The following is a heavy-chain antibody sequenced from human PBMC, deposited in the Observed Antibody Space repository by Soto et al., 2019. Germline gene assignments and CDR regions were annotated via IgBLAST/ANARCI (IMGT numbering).Heavy chain of an antibody. Sequence: QTGGSLRLSCAASGFTFSSHWMNWVRQAPGKGLVWVSRISGDGRTTSHADSVKGRFTISRDNAKNTLYLQVNSLRVEDTAVYYCARGVPNCSSSSCYFDFWGQGILVTVSS. CDR1: GFTFSSHW. J-gene: IGHJ4*02. CDR3: ARGVPNCSSSSCYFDF. CDR2: ISGDGRTT. D-gene: IGHD2-2*01. V-gene: IGHV3-74*01.